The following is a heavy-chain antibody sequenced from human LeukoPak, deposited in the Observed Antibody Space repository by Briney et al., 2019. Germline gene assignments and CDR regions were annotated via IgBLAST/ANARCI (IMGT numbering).Heavy chain of an antibody. V-gene: IGHV4-59*01. Sequence: PSETLFLTCTVSGGSISSYYWTWIRQPPGKGLEWVGVISYSGSTNYSPSLKSRVTILMDTSKNQFSLRLTSVTAADTAVYYCARGYSSGWYGPAYGYWGQGILVTVSS. D-gene: IGHD6-19*01. J-gene: IGHJ4*02. CDR1: GGSISSYY. CDR3: ARGYSSGWYGPAYGY. CDR2: ISYSGST.